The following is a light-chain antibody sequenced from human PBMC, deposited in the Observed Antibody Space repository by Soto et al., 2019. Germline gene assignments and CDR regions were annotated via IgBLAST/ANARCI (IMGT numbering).Light chain of an antibody. Sequence: DVQMTQSPSTLSAFVGDRVTITCRATQDINNWLAWYQQKPGKAPRLLIYDVSTLQTGVPSRFTGRGSGTEATLIISSLQPDDVATYYCQQYFHYPVTFGRGTKVDIK. CDR1: QDINNW. V-gene: IGKV1-5*01. CDR3: QQYFHYPVT. J-gene: IGKJ2*01. CDR2: DVS.